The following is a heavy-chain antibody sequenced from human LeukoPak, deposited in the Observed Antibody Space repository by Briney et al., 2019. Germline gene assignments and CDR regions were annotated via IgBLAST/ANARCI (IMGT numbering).Heavy chain of an antibody. CDR1: GGTFSSYA. Sequence: ASVKVSCKASGGTFSSYAISWVRQAPGQGLEWMGRIIPIFGTANYAQKFQGRVTITTDESTSTTYMELSSLRSEDTAVYYCARHLVGATQHLDYWGQGILVTVSS. CDR3: ARHLVGATQHLDY. J-gene: IGHJ4*02. V-gene: IGHV1-69*05. CDR2: IIPIFGTA. D-gene: IGHD1-26*01.